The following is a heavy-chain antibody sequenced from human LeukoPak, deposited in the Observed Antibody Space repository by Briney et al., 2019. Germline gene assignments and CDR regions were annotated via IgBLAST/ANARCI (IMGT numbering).Heavy chain of an antibody. CDR1: GGSISSHY. CDR2: IYYSGST. CDR3: ARETTVVTPGRSDVFDI. J-gene: IGHJ3*02. Sequence: ASETLSLTCTVSGGSISSHYWNWIRQPPGKGLEWIGYIYYSGSTNYNPSLKSRVTISVDTSKNQFSLKLSSVTAADTAVYYCARETTVVTPGRSDVFDIWGQGIMVTVSS. V-gene: IGHV4-59*11. D-gene: IGHD4-23*01.